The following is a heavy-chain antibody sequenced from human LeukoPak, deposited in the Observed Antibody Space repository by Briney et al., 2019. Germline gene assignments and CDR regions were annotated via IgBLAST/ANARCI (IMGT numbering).Heavy chain of an antibody. CDR2: INPNSGGT. Sequence: GASVKVSCKAPGYTFTGYYMHWVRQAPGQGLEWMGWINPNSGGTNYAQRFQGRVTKTRDTSISTAYMELSRLRSDDTAVYYCARDGRYCSGGSCYSPYYYYYGMDVWGQGTTVTVSS. CDR1: GYTFTGYY. CDR3: ARDGRYCSGGSCYSPYYYYYGMDV. D-gene: IGHD2-15*01. J-gene: IGHJ6*02. V-gene: IGHV1-2*02.